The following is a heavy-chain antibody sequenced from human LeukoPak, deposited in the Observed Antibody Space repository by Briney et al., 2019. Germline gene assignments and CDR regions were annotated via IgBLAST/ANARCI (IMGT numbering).Heavy chain of an antibody. CDR1: GFTFSSYA. Sequence: GGSLRLSCAASGFTFSSYAMHWVRQAPGKGLEWVAVISYDGSNKYYADSVKGRFTISRDNSKNTLYLQMNSLRAEDTAVHYCARERSYYDFWSGYLYYFDYWGQGTLVTVSS. CDR3: ARERSYYDFWSGYLYYFDY. V-gene: IGHV3-30-3*01. D-gene: IGHD3-3*01. CDR2: ISYDGSNK. J-gene: IGHJ4*02.